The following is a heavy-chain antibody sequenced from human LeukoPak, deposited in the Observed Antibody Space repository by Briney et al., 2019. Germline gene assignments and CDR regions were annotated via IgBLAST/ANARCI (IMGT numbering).Heavy chain of an antibody. CDR1: GDSISGYY. J-gene: IGHJ4*02. CDR3: TRHTGGWGSFDY. Sequence: SETLSLTCTVSGDSISGYYWSWVRQPPRKGLEWIGFIHYSGSTNYNPSLKSRVAISVDTSKGQLSLNLSSVTAADTAVYYCTRHTGGWGSFDYWGQGTLVTVSS. V-gene: IGHV4-59*01. D-gene: IGHD7-27*01. CDR2: IHYSGST.